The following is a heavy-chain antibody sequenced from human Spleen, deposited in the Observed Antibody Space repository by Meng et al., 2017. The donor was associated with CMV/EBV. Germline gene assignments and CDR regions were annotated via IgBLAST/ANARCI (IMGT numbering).Heavy chain of an antibody. CDR1: GGSISSSSYY. CDR3: ARTPLGYCSSTSCYYFQH. D-gene: IGHD2-2*01. V-gene: IGHV4-61*05. Sequence: SETLSLTCTVSGGSISSSSYYWGWIRQPPGKGLEWIGYIYYSGSTNYNPSLKSRVTISVDTSKNQFSLKLSSVTAADTAVYYCARTPLGYCSSTSCYYFQHWGQGTLVTVSS. J-gene: IGHJ1*01. CDR2: IYYSGST.